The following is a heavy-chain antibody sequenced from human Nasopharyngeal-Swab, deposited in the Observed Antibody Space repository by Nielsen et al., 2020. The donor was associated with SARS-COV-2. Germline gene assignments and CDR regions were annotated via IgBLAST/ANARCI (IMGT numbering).Heavy chain of an antibody. CDR2: ISDNGGTT. CDR3: VKGWYDILTGYYY. J-gene: IGHJ4*02. D-gene: IGHD3-9*01. Sequence: GGSLRLSCAASGFTFSTYAVHWVCQAPGKGLEYVSAISDNGGTTYYADSVKGRFTMSRDNSKNTLYLQMNSLRIEDTAVYYCVKGWYDILTGYYYWGQGTLVTVSS. V-gene: IGHV3-64D*06. CDR1: GFTFSTYA.